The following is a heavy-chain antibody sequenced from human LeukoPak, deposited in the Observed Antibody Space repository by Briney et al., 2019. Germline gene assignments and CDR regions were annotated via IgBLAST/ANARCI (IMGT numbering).Heavy chain of an antibody. V-gene: IGHV3-30*02. CDR2: IRYDGSNK. CDR1: GFTFSSYG. CDR3: AKVLSDYDTNPVDY. Sequence: PGGSLRLSCAASGFTFSSYGMHWVRQAPGKGLEWVAFIRYDGSNKYYADSVKGRFTISRDNSKNTLYLQMNSLRAEDTAVYYCAKVLSDYDTNPVDYWGQGTLVTVSS. D-gene: IGHD3-22*01. J-gene: IGHJ4*02.